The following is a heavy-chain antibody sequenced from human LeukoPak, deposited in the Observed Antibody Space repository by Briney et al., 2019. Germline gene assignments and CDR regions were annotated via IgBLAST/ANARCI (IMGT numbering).Heavy chain of an antibody. D-gene: IGHD3-10*01. J-gene: IGHJ6*03. Sequence: SETLSLTCTVSGYSISSGYYWAWIRQPPGKGLEWIGEIKHSGSTNYNPSLKSRVTISVDTSKNQFSLKLSSVTAADTAVYYCARRMVRGVIAPYYYMDVWGKGTTVTISS. V-gene: IGHV4-38-2*02. CDR1: GYSISSGYY. CDR3: ARRMVRGVIAPYYYMDV. CDR2: IKHSGST.